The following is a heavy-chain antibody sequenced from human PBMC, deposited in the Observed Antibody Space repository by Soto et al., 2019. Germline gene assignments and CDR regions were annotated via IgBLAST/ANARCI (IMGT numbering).Heavy chain of an antibody. CDR3: EKDRRGVYCSGGICYSPDY. CDR2: ISGTGGT. Sequence: EVQLWESGGGLVQPGGSLRLSCAVSGFTFSSHVMSWVRQAPGKGLEWVSAISGTGGTYYADSVKGRFTISRDNSKNALYVRMNNLRDVYTAVYYCEKDRRGVYCSGGICYSPDYWGQGTLVIVSS. V-gene: IGHV3-23*01. D-gene: IGHD2-15*01. CDR1: GFTFSSHV. J-gene: IGHJ4*02.